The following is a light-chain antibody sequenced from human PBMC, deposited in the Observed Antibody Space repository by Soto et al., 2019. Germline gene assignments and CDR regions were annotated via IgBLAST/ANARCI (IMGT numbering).Light chain of an antibody. V-gene: IGKV3-11*01. J-gene: IGKJ4*01. CDR1: QSVSNH. CDR3: QQRSLWPLT. Sequence: EVVLTQSPSTLSLSPGERATLSCRATQSVSNHLAWYQHRPGQALRLLIYDASNRATDIPARFSGSGSGTIFTLTISSLEPEDSAVYYCQQRSLWPLTFGGGTKVDIK. CDR2: DAS.